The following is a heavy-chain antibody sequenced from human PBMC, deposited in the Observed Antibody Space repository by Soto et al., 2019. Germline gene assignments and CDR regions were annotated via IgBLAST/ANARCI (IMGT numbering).Heavy chain of an antibody. CDR3: ARGGDSWSGIDY. J-gene: IGHJ4*02. Sequence: QVQLVESGGGVVQPGRSLRLSCAASGFTFSNYAIHWVRQAPGKGLEWVAVISYDGSNKCYADSVKGRFTISRDNSKNTLYLQMSSLRAEDTAVYYCARGGDSWSGIDYWGQGTLVTVSS. CDR1: GFTFSNYA. V-gene: IGHV3-30-3*01. CDR2: ISYDGSNK. D-gene: IGHD3-3*01.